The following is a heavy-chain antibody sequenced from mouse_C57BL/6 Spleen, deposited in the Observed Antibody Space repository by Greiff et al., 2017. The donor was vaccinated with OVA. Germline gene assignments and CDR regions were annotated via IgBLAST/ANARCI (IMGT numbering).Heavy chain of an antibody. D-gene: IGHD1-1*01. CDR2: LWSGGST. J-gene: IGHJ2*01. Sequence: VQGVESGPGLVQPSQSLSITCTVSGFSLTSYGVHWVRQSPGKGLEWLGVLWSGGSTDYNAAFISRMSISKDNSKSQVFFKMNSLQADDTAIYYCARRDGSSQYYFDYWGQGTTLTVSS. CDR1: GFSLTSYG. V-gene: IGHV2-2*01. CDR3: ARRDGSSQYYFDY.